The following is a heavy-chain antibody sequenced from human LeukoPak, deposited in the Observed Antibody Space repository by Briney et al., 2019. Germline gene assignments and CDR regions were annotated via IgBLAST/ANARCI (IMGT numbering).Heavy chain of an antibody. CDR3: ASGLEIAALDY. CDR1: GFTFSGHW. Sequence: GGPLRLSCAASGFTFSGHWMSWVRQAPGKGLEWVSVIYSGGSTYYADSVKGRFTISRDNSKNTLYLQMNSLRAEDTAVYYCASGLEIAALDYWGQGTLVTVSS. V-gene: IGHV3-53*01. J-gene: IGHJ4*02. CDR2: IYSGGST. D-gene: IGHD6-13*01.